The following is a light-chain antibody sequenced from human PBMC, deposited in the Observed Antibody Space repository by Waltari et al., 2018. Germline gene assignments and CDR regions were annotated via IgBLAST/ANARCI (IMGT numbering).Light chain of an antibody. V-gene: IGKV1-9*01. CDR3: QQLNSYPPFT. CDR1: QAISTY. J-gene: IGKJ3*01. CDR2: AAS. Sequence: IRLTQSPSSLPASVGDRVTITFRASQAISTYLAWYQQKPGKAPTLLIYAASTLQSGVPSRFSGSGSLTDVTLPISSLQHEDFATYYCQQLNSYPPFTFGPGTKVDIK.